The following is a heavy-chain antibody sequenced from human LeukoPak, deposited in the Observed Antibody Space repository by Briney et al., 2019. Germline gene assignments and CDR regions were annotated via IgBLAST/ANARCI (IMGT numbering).Heavy chain of an antibody. Sequence: SETLSLTCAVHGGSFSGYYWSWIRQPPRKGLEWIGEINHSGSNNYNPSLKSRVTISVDTSKNQFSLKLSSVTAADTAVYYCARHQRYFDWLMYFDYWGQGTLVTVSS. CDR2: INHSGSN. CDR1: GGSFSGYY. CDR3: ARHQRYFDWLMYFDY. V-gene: IGHV4-34*01. D-gene: IGHD3-9*01. J-gene: IGHJ4*02.